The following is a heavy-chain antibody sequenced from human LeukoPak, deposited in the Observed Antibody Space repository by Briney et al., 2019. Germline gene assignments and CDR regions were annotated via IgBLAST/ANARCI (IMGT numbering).Heavy chain of an antibody. CDR1: EGTFSSYA. CDR2: IVPILGIA. J-gene: IGHJ4*02. V-gene: IGHV1-69*04. Sequence: ASVKVSCKASEGTFSSYAISWVRQAPGQGLEWMGRIVPILGIANYAQKFQGRVTITADKSTSTAYMELSSLRSEDTAVYYCARDQVSYGDQYYFDYWGQGTLVTVSS. D-gene: IGHD4-17*01. CDR3: ARDQVSYGDQYYFDY.